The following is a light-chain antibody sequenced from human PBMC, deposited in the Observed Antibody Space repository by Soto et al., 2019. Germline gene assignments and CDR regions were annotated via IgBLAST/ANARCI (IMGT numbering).Light chain of an antibody. V-gene: IGKV3-20*01. J-gene: IGKJ2*01. CDR1: QSVSSSY. Sequence: ESVLTQSPGTLSLSPGERATLSCRASQSVSSSYLAWYQQKPGQAPRLLIYGASSRATGIPDRFSGSGSGTDFTLTISRLETEDFAVYYCQQYGSSPRTFGQGTKLEIK. CDR3: QQYGSSPRT. CDR2: GAS.